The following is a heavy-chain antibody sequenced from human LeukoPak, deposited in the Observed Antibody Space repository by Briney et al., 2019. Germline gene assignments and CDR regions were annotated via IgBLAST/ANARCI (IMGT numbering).Heavy chain of an antibody. D-gene: IGHD3-22*01. J-gene: IGHJ4*02. V-gene: IGHV3-43*02. CDR3: ARESDTSCCYDY. Sequence: GGSLRLSCAAPGFIFDNYAIHWVRQAPGKGLEWVSLISGDGGSTFYADSVRGRFTISRDNTRKSLSLQMSSLRSEDTALYYCARESDTSCCYDYWGQGTLVTVSS. CDR2: ISGDGGST. CDR1: GFIFDNYA.